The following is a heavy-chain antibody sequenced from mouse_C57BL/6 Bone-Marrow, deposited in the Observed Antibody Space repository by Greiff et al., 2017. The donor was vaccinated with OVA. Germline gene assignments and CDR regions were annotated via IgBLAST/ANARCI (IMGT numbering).Heavy chain of an antibody. J-gene: IGHJ2*01. V-gene: IGHV1-64*01. CDR2: IHPNSGST. CDR3: ARRHGYYFDY. Sequence: QVQLQQPGAELVKPGASVKLSCKASGYTFTSYWMHWVKQRPGQGLEWIGMIHPNSGSTNYNEKFKSKATLTVDKSSSTAYMHLSSLTSEDSAVYYCARRHGYYFDYWGQGTTLTVSS. CDR1: GYTFTSYW. D-gene: IGHD2-2*01.